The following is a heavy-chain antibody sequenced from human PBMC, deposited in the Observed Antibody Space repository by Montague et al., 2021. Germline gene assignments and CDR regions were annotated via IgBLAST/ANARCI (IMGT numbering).Heavy chain of an antibody. V-gene: IGHV4-34*01. CDR2: VRHIAST. J-gene: IGHJ4*02. CDR1: GGSLSEYY. Sequence: SETLSLTCGVYGGSLSEYYWTWIRQSPEKGLEWIGEVRHIASTNYNPSLKSRVTMSVDKSKNQFSLKLRSVTAADTAVYYCASDRGPFDYWGQGTVVTVSS. D-gene: IGHD3-10*01. CDR3: ASDRGPFDY.